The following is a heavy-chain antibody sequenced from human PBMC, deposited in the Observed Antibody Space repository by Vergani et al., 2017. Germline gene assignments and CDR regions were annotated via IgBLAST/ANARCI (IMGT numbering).Heavy chain of an antibody. J-gene: IGHJ4*02. CDR1: GGSISSSSYY. Sequence: QLQLQESGPGLVKPSETLSLTCTVSGGSISSSSYYWGWIRQPPGKGLEWIGSIYYSGSTYYNPSLKSRVTISVDTSKNQFSLKLSSVTAADTAVYYCARVYGDYADPFRRLNNYFDYWGQGTLVTVSS. CDR2: IYYSGST. CDR3: ARVYGDYADPFRRLNNYFDY. D-gene: IGHD4-17*01. V-gene: IGHV4-39*07.